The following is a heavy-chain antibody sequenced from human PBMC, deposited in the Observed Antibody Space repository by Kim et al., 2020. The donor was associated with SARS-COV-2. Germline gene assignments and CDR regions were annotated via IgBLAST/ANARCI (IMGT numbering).Heavy chain of an antibody. Sequence: SETLSLTCTVSGGSISSYYWSWIRQPPGKGLEWIGYIYYSGSTNYNPSLKSRVTISVDTSKNQFSLKLSSVTAADTAVYYCAGEYYDFWSGYSYYYYGM. CDR2: IYYSGST. CDR1: GGSISSYY. CDR3: AGEYYDFWSGYSYYYYGM. V-gene: IGHV4-59*01. D-gene: IGHD3-3*01. J-gene: IGHJ6*01.